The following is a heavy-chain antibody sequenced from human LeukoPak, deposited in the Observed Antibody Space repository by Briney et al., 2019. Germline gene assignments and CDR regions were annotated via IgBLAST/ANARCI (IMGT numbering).Heavy chain of an antibody. CDR1: GGSISSYY. Sequence: SETLSLTCTVSGGSISSYYWSWIRQPPGKGLEWIGYIYHSGSTYYNPSLKSRVTISVDRSKNQFSLKLSSVAAADTAVYYCARRNIYYYDSSGYYYGYFDYWGQGTLVTVSS. CDR2: IYHSGST. J-gene: IGHJ4*02. D-gene: IGHD3-22*01. CDR3: ARRNIYYYDSSGYYYGYFDY. V-gene: IGHV4-59*12.